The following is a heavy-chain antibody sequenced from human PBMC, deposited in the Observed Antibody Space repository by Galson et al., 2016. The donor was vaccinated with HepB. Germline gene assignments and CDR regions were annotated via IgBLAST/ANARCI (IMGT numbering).Heavy chain of an antibody. CDR3: AKDGVRSGYSYFDY. CDR1: GFTFGDYT. Sequence: SLRLSCAASGFTFGDYTMSWVRQAPGKGLEWVSGLSVSGDTTYYADSVKGRFTISRANSKNTLHLQMNSLRADDTAVYYCAKDGVRSGYSYFDYWGRGTLVTVSS. D-gene: IGHD5-12*01. J-gene: IGHJ4*02. V-gene: IGHV3-23*01. CDR2: LSVSGDTT.